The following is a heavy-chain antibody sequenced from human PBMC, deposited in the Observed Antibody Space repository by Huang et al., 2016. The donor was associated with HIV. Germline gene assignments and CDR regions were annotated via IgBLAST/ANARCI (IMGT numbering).Heavy chain of an antibody. Sequence: VQLIESGGGVVPPGKSLRLSCATSGFILSNYGMHWVRQAPGQGLKWVAFIRNDGMKKNYAESVRGRLTVGRDNGNNTLFLQMRSLGVDDTAVYYCARGDYYDSSGYHPGYFDYWGQGILVTVSS. CDR3: ARGDYYDSSGYHPGYFDY. D-gene: IGHD3-22*01. CDR1: GFILSNYG. J-gene: IGHJ4*02. CDR2: IRNDGMKK. V-gene: IGHV3-33*04.